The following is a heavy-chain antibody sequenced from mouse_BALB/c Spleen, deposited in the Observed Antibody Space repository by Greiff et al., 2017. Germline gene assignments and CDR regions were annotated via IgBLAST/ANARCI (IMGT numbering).Heavy chain of an antibody. J-gene: IGHJ3*01. Sequence: EVLLVESGPDLVKPSQSLSLTCTVTGYSITSGYSWHWIRQFPGNQLEWMGYIPYSGSTNYNPSLKSRISITRDTSKNQFFLQLISVTTEDTATCYCGGGWLLRAWFAYWGQGALVTGSA. CDR3: GGGWLLRAWFAY. CDR1: GYSITSGYS. V-gene: IGHV3-1*02. D-gene: IGHD2-3*01. CDR2: IPYSGST.